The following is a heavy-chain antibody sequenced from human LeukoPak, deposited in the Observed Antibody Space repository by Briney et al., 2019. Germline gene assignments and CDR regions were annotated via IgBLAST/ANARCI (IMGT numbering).Heavy chain of an antibody. CDR1: GYTFTGYY. Sequence: ASVKVSCKASGYTFTGYYMHWVRQTPGQGLEWMGWINANTGGTNYAQKFQGRVTMTRDTSISTAYMELRSLRSDDTAVYYCARDLTHRRNYDNSGYQIVPAFWGQGTLVTVSS. CDR3: ARDLTHRRNYDNSGYQIVPAF. J-gene: IGHJ4*02. D-gene: IGHD3-22*01. V-gene: IGHV1-2*02. CDR2: INANTGGT.